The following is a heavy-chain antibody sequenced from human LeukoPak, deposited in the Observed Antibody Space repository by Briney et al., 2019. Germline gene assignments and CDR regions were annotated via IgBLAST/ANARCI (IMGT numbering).Heavy chain of an antibody. J-gene: IGHJ6*03. V-gene: IGHV3-30*02. CDR3: ARDQIVVDFWSGYYTDYYYYYMDV. D-gene: IGHD3-3*01. Sequence: GGSLRLSCAASGFTFSSYGMHWVRQAPGKGLEWVAFIRYDGSNKYYSDSVKGRFAISRDNSKNTLYLQMNSLRAEDTAVYYCARDQIVVDFWSGYYTDYYYYYMDVWGKGTTVTVSS. CDR2: IRYDGSNK. CDR1: GFTFSSYG.